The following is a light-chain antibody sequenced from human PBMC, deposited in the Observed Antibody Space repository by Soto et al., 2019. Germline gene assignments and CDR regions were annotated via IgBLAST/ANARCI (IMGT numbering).Light chain of an antibody. Sequence: DIVMTQSPLSLPVTPGEPASISCRSSQSLLHSNGYNYFNWYLQKPGQPPQLLIYMGSYRASGVPARFSGSGSDTDFTLRISRVEAEDVGVYHCFQARQTPYTFGQGTKLGIK. CDR2: MGS. V-gene: IGKV2-28*01. CDR3: FQARQTPYT. CDR1: QSLLHSNGYNY. J-gene: IGKJ2*01.